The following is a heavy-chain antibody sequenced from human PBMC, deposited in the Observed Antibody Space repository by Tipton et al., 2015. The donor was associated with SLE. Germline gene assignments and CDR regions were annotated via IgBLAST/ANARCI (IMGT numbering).Heavy chain of an antibody. Sequence: PGLVKPSETLSLTCHVAGGAIRNSPYYWAWIRQPPGKRLEWIGSVCDTGYTAYNPSLEGRMSISVDPSKNELSLKLSSVTAADTAVYYCARFKGSNVFDAFDVWGQGTVVTVSS. D-gene: IGHD2-15*01. V-gene: IGHV4-39*07. J-gene: IGHJ3*01. CDR1: GGAIRNSPYY. CDR2: VCDTGYT. CDR3: ARFKGSNVFDAFDV.